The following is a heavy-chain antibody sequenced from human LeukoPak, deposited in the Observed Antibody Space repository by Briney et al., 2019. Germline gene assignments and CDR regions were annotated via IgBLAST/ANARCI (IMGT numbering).Heavy chain of an antibody. CDR2: INPNSGGT. Sequence: WASVKVSCKASGGTFSSYAISWVRQAPGQGLEWMGWINPNSGGTNYAQKFQGRVTMTRDTSISTAYMELSRLRSDDTAVYYCARGDGYISAGGDYWGQGTLVTVSS. D-gene: IGHD5-24*01. CDR1: GGTFSSYA. V-gene: IGHV1-2*02. J-gene: IGHJ4*02. CDR3: ARGDGYISAGGDY.